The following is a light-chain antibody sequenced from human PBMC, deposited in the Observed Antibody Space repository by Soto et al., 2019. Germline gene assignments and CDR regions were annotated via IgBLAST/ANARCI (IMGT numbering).Light chain of an antibody. CDR1: SSDIGGNNF. CDR3: SSYTTSSTYV. Sequence: QSALTQPASVSGSPGQSITISCTGTSSDIGGNNFVSWYQQHLGIVPKLTIYGFSNRSSGFFNRFSCSKSGNTASLTISGLQAEDEADYYCSSYTTSSTYVFGTGTKVTVL. V-gene: IGLV2-14*01. CDR2: GFS. J-gene: IGLJ1*01.